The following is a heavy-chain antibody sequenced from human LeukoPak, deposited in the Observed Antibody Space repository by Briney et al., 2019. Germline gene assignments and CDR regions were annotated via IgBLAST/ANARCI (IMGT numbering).Heavy chain of an antibody. CDR2: IYTSGST. CDR3: ARVLDCSSTSCYHQSNWFDP. Sequence: PSETLSLTCTVSGGSISSYYWSWIRQPAGKGLEWIGRIYTSGSTNYNPSLKSRVTMSVDTSKNQFSLKLSSVTAADTAVYYCARVLDCSSTSCYHQSNWFDPWGQGTLVTVSS. D-gene: IGHD2-2*01. J-gene: IGHJ5*02. CDR1: GGSISSYY. V-gene: IGHV4-4*07.